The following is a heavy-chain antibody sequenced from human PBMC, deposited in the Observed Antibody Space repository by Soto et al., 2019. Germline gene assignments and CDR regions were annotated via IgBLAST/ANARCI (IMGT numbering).Heavy chain of an antibody. D-gene: IGHD3-10*01. Sequence: QVQLVQSGAEVQKPGSSVKVSCKASGGTFSSYAISWVRQAPGQGLEWMGGIIPIFGTANYAQKFQGRVTITADESTSTAYMELSSLRSEDTAVYYCARARGVIPHYYYYGMDVWGQGTTVTVSS. CDR3: ARARGVIPHYYYYGMDV. V-gene: IGHV1-69*01. CDR1: GGTFSSYA. J-gene: IGHJ6*02. CDR2: IIPIFGTA.